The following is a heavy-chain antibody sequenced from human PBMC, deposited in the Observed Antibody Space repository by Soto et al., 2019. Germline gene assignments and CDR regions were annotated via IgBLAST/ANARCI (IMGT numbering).Heavy chain of an antibody. D-gene: IGHD4-17*01. CDR3: ARAIDYGGNSGCDY. CDR2: ISAYNGKT. V-gene: IGHV1-18*01. Sequence: QVQLVQSGAEVKKPGASVKVSCKASGYTFTIYGISWVRQAPGQGLEWMGWISAYNGKTNYAQKLQGRVTMTTDTPTSTAYMELRSMRADDTAVYYCARAIDYGGNSGCDYWGQGTLVTVSS. CDR1: GYTFTIYG. J-gene: IGHJ4*02.